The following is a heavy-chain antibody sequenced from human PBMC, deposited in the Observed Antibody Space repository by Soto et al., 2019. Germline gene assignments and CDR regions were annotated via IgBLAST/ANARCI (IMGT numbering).Heavy chain of an antibody. V-gene: IGHV3-30-3*01. CDR2: ISDDGDKV. CDR1: EFTFSDYA. CDR3: ARAHYHDSSGLSGHAFDI. Sequence: QVQLVESGGGVVQPGRSLRLSCAASEFTFSDYAMHWVRQAPGKGLEWVAVISDDGDKVFYADSMKDRLTISRDNSKSALFLQLPSLGPEDTALYYCARAHYHDSSGLSGHAFDIWGQGTVVTVSS. D-gene: IGHD3-22*01. J-gene: IGHJ3*02.